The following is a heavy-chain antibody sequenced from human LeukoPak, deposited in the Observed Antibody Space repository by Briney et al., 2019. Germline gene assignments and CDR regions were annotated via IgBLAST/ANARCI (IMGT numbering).Heavy chain of an antibody. D-gene: IGHD2-15*01. J-gene: IGHJ1*01. CDR2: ISNNGGYT. CDR1: GFTFSSSW. CDR3: AKQLGYCSDGGCYFPH. Sequence: GGSLRLSCAASGFTFSSSWMSWVRQAPGKGPEWVSAISNNGGYTYYADSVKGRFTISRDNAKSTLCLQMNSLRAEDTSVYYCAKQLGYCSDGGCYFPHWGQGTLVRVP. V-gene: IGHV3-23*01.